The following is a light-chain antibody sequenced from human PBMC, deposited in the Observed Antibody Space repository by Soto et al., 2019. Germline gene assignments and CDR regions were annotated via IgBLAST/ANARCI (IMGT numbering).Light chain of an antibody. CDR2: VAS. CDR3: QKYNSAPWT. Sequence: DIQMTQSPSSLSASVGDRVTITCRASQGISNYLAWYQQQPGKVPKLLIYVASTLQSGVPSRFSGSGSRTDFTLTISSLQPEDVATYYCQKYNSAPWTLGQGNNVEIK. V-gene: IGKV1-27*01. CDR1: QGISNY. J-gene: IGKJ1*01.